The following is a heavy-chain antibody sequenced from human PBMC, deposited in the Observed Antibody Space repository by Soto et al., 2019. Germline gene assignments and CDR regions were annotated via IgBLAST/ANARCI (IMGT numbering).Heavy chain of an antibody. CDR3: ARVRVAHYDYVWQSYHPDALDI. CDR1: CVSISSGSYY. D-gene: IGHD3-16*02. V-gene: IGHV4-31*01. J-gene: IGHJ3*02. Sequence: SDTLSLTCTVYCVSISSGSYYWSWVRQYPGKGLEWIGQIYYRGSTSYNQSLESQLSLSIDTSRKRYSMTMKSITAADTAVYYCARVRVAHYDYVWQSYHPDALDIWGQGTMVS. CDR2: IYYRGST.